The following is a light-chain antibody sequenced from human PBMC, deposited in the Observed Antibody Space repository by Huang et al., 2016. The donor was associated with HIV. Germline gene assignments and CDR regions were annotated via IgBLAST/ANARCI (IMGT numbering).Light chain of an antibody. V-gene: IGKV3-15*01. CDR2: GAS. CDR3: QQYNNWPPKIT. J-gene: IGKJ5*01. CDR1: QSVSSN. Sequence: EIVMTQSPATLSVSPGERATLSCRASQSVSSNLAWYQQKPGQAPRRLIYGASTRATGIPARFSGSGSGTEFTLTISSLQSEDFAVYYCQQYNNWPPKITFGQGTRLEMK.